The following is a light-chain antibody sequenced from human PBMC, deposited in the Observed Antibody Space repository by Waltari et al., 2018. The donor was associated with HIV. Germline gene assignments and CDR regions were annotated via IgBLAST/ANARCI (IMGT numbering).Light chain of an antibody. J-gene: IGLJ2*01. V-gene: IGLV2-23*01. Sequence: QSTLTPPAYVSGSPGQSITISCTGTASNLGTYKLLSWFHQVPDKAAKLIIYGGTKRPSGISSRFSASKFDNTASLTISGLQVEDEATYFCSSYAGSPDWIFGGGTKVTVL. CDR1: ASNLGTYKL. CDR3: SSYAGSPDWI. CDR2: GGT.